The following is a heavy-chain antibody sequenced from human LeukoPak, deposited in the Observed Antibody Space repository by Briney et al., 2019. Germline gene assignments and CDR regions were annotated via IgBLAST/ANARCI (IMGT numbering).Heavy chain of an antibody. CDR1: GGSISSYY. CDR3: ARRTVRGVVVITTKGFDY. V-gene: IGHV4-59*12. D-gene: IGHD3-22*01. CDR2: IYYSGST. Sequence: PSETLSLTCAVSGGSISSYYWSWIRQPPGKGLEWIGYIYYSGSTNYNPSLKSRVTISVDTSRNQFSLKLSSVTAADTAVYYCARRTVRGVVVITTKGFDYWGQGTLVTVSS. J-gene: IGHJ4*02.